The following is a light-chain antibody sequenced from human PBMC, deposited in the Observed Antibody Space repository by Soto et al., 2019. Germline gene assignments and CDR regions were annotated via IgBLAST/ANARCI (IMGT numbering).Light chain of an antibody. Sequence: QSALTQPASVSGSPGQSITISCTGTSSDAGTYNYVSWYQQHPGKAPKLMIFDVSSRPSGVSNRFSGSKSGNTASLTISGLQAEDEADYYCSSYTTSSTVVFGGGTKLTAL. J-gene: IGLJ2*01. CDR1: SSDAGTYNY. CDR3: SSYTTSSTVV. V-gene: IGLV2-14*03. CDR2: DVS.